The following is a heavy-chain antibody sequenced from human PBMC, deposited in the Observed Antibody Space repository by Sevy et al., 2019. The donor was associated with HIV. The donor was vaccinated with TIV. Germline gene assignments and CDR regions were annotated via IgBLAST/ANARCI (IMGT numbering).Heavy chain of an antibody. CDR2: INLDGSET. V-gene: IGHV3-7*01. D-gene: IGHD3-10*01. J-gene: IGHJ4*02. CDR3: SRLFYGSADY. CDR1: GFTFSSYW. Sequence: GGYLRLSCAASGFTFSSYWMSWVRQAPGKGLEWLATINLDGSETFYVDSVKGRFTISRHNPRKSVYLQMTSLSAEDTAVYYSSRLFYGSADYWGQGTLVTVSS.